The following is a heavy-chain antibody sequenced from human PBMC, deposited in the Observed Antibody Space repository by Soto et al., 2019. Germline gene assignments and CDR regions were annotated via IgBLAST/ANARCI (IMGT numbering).Heavy chain of an antibody. Sequence: QVQLVQSGAEVKKPGASVKVSCKVSGYTLTELSMHWVRQAPGKGLEWMGGFDPEDGETIYAQKFQGRVTMTEDTSTDTAYMELSSLRSEDTAVYYCATWSLVVVPAASFSYYYYYMDVWGKGTTVTVSS. J-gene: IGHJ6*03. CDR1: GYTLTELS. V-gene: IGHV1-24*01. D-gene: IGHD2-2*01. CDR3: ATWSLVVVPAASFSYYYYYMDV. CDR2: FDPEDGET.